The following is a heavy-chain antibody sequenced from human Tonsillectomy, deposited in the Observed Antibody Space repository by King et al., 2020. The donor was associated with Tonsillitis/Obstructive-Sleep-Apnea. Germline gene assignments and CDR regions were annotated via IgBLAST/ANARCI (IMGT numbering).Heavy chain of an antibody. CDR2: INHSGST. CDR3: ARGSAYSSSWYLYYYYYMDV. D-gene: IGHD6-13*01. J-gene: IGHJ6*03. CDR1: GGSFSGYY. Sequence: VQLQQWGAGLLKPSETLSLTCAVYGGSFSGYYWSWIRQPPGKGLEWIGEINHSGSTNYNPSLKSRVTISVDTSKNQFSLKLSSVTAADTAVYYCARGSAYSSSWYLYYYYYMDVWGKGTTVTVSS. V-gene: IGHV4-34*01.